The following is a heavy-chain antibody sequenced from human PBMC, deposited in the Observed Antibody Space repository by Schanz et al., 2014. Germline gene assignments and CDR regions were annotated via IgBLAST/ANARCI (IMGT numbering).Heavy chain of an antibody. D-gene: IGHD2-2*01. CDR3: ATETSRTWFYNGVDV. V-gene: IGHV1-69*08. Sequence: QVQLVQSGAEVKKPGSSVKVSCKASGGTFSSSTLTWVRQAPGQGLEWMGRIIPILDKTNYAQKFQGRVTMTADKSTSTVYMEVSGLRSEDTAVYYCATETSRTWFYNGVDVWGQGTTXTVSS. CDR1: GGTFSSST. CDR2: IIPILDKT. J-gene: IGHJ6*02.